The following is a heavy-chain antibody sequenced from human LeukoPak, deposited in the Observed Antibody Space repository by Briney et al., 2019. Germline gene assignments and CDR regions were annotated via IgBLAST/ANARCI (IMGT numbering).Heavy chain of an antibody. Sequence: VKVSCKASGGTFSSYAISWVRQAPGQGLEWMGGIIPIFGTANYAQKFQGRVTITADKSTSTAYMELNSLRAEDTAVYYCAREGIAAAFDYWGQGTLVTVSS. CDR3: AREGIAAAFDY. V-gene: IGHV1-69*06. CDR2: IIPIFGTA. D-gene: IGHD6-13*01. CDR1: GGTFSSYA. J-gene: IGHJ4*02.